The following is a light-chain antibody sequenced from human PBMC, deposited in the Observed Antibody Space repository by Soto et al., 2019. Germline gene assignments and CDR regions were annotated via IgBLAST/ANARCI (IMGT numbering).Light chain of an antibody. Sequence: DIQMTQSPSSVSASVGDRVTITCRASQAISRSLAWYQQKPGEAPKLLIYAASSLQSGVPSRFSGSGSGTDFTLTISSLQPEDFATYYCQQSYSTPYTFGQGTKLEIK. V-gene: IGKV1-12*01. CDR2: AAS. CDR1: QAISRS. J-gene: IGKJ2*01. CDR3: QQSYSTPYT.